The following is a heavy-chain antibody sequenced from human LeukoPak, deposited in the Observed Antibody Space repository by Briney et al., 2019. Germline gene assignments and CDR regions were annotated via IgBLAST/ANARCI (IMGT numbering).Heavy chain of an antibody. V-gene: IGHV1-18*01. CDR1: GYTFTNYG. D-gene: IGHD6-6*01. CDR2: ITGYNGNA. J-gene: IGHJ6*02. Sequence: ASVKVSCKASGYTFTNYGISWIRHAPGQGLEWMGWITGYNGNANYPQKLPGRVTMTTDTSTSTSYMELRSLRSDGTAVYYCARSSAEVLNYYYYAMDVWAQGTTVTVSS. CDR3: ARSSAEVLNYYYYAMDV.